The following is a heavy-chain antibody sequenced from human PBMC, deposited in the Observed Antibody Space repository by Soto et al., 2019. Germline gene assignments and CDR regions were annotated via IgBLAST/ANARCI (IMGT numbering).Heavy chain of an antibody. CDR1: GFTFSSYA. Sequence: GGSLRLSCAASGFTFSSYAMSWVRQAPGKGLEWVSAISSSGGSTYYADSVKDRFTISRDNSKNTLYLQMNSLRAEDTAVYYCAKDRAIVVVITTGFDYWGQGTLVTVSS. D-gene: IGHD3-22*01. CDR3: AKDRAIVVVITTGFDY. J-gene: IGHJ4*02. V-gene: IGHV3-23*01. CDR2: ISSSGGST.